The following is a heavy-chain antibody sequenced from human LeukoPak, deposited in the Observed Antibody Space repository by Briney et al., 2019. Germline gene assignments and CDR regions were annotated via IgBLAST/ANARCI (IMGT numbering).Heavy chain of an antibody. J-gene: IGHJ4*02. V-gene: IGHV3-23*01. CDR3: ARGPSGYHNT. D-gene: IGHD5-12*01. Sequence: GGSLRLSCAASGLTFSSYAMSWVRQAPGKGLEWVSAISGSGGSTYYADSVEGRFTISRDNSKNTLYLQMNSLRAEDTAVYYCARGPSGYHNTGGQGTLVTVSS. CDR1: GLTFSSYA. CDR2: ISGSGGST.